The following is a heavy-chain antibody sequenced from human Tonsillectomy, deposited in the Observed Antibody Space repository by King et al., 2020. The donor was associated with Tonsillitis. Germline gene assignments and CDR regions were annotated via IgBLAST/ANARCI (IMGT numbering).Heavy chain of an antibody. CDR1: GGSISVSSYY. V-gene: IGHV4-39*07. D-gene: IGHD3-9*01. CDR3: AGVRLRYFASGGDAFDI. Sequence: LQLQESGPGLVKPSETLSLTCTVSGGSISVSSYYWGWIRQPPGKGLEWIGTIYFTGSTYYNPSLKSRLTMSVRTSRNQFSLSLSSVTAADTAVYYCAGVRLRYFASGGDAFDIGGQGTMATASS. J-gene: IGHJ3*02. CDR2: IYFTGST.